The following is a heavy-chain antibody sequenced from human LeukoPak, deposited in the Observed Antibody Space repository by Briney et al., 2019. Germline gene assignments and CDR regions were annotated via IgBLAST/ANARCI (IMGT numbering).Heavy chain of an antibody. Sequence: ASVKVSCKASGYTFTSYYMHWVRQAPGQGLEWMGIINPSGGSTSYAQKLQGRVTMTTDTSTSTAYMELRSLRSDDTAVYYCARLPLCSSTSCYTGSFDYWGQGTLVTVSS. CDR1: GYTFTSYY. V-gene: IGHV1-46*01. CDR3: ARLPLCSSTSCYTGSFDY. CDR2: INPSGGST. D-gene: IGHD2-2*02. J-gene: IGHJ4*02.